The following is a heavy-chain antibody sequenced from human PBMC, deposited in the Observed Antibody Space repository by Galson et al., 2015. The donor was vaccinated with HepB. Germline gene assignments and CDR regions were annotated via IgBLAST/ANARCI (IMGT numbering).Heavy chain of an antibody. J-gene: IGHJ3*02. CDR3: ATASLYYDILTGPASIAVASTTRAFDI. D-gene: IGHD3-9*01. Sequence: SVKVSCKASGGTFSSYTISWVRQAPGQGLEWMGRIIPILGIANYAQKFQGRVTITADKSTSTAYMELSSLRSEDTAVYYCATASLYYDILTGPASIAVASTTRAFDIWGQGTMVTVSS. CDR1: GGTFSSYT. V-gene: IGHV1-69*02. CDR2: IIPILGIA.